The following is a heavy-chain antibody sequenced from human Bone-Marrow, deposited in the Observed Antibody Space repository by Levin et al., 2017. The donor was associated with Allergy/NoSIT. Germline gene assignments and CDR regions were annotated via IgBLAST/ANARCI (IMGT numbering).Heavy chain of an antibody. V-gene: IGHV1-46*01. CDR3: ARGAALGTGNWFDP. CDR2: INPRGGTT. J-gene: IGHJ5*02. D-gene: IGHD6-13*01. CDR1: GYTFTNYY. Sequence: EASVKVSCKASGYTFTNYYIHWVRQAPGQGLEWMGIINPRGGTTTYAQTFQGRVTMTRDTSTTTVYMELSSLTSDETAVYYCARGAALGTGNWFDPGAREPWSPSPQ.